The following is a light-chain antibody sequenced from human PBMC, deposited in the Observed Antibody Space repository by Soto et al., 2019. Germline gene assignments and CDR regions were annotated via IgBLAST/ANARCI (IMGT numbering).Light chain of an antibody. Sequence: VLTPPPAVGRAPGERVANYYTGSASSRGAGYDVQWYQQLPGTAPKLLIYGNNNRPSGVPDRFSGSKSGTSVSLAIREFQSEAEADYRCQSQDKRLSASRVFGTRSKVTV. V-gene: IGLV1-40*01. J-gene: IGLJ1*01. CDR2: GNN. CDR1: ASSRGAGYD. CDR3: QSQDKRLSASRV.